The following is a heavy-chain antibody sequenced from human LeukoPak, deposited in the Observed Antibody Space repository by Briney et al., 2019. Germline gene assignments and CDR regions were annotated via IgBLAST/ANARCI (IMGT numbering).Heavy chain of an antibody. Sequence: QTGGSLRLSCAASGFTFSSYEMNWVRQAPGKGLEWVSYISSSGSTIYYADSVKGRFTISRDNAKNSLYLQMNSLRAEDTAVYYCARDGRYNWNGGEYGMDVWGQGTTVTVSS. V-gene: IGHV3-48*03. CDR2: ISSSGSTI. D-gene: IGHD1-1*01. CDR1: GFTFSSYE. J-gene: IGHJ6*02. CDR3: ARDGRYNWNGGEYGMDV.